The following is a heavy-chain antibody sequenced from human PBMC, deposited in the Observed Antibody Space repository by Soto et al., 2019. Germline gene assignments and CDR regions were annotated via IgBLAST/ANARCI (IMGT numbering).Heavy chain of an antibody. CDR1: GFTFSDFG. Sequence: EVRLVESGGGLVQPGGSLRLSCVVSGFTFSDFGVNWVRQAPGKGLEWISYISSGSDTIYYADSVKGRFTISRDDAKNSLFLQMNSLRDEDTAVYFCARVSTIWEDAYWGRGTLVTVSS. D-gene: IGHD2-2*01. J-gene: IGHJ4*02. V-gene: IGHV3-48*02. CDR2: ISSGSDTI. CDR3: ARVSTIWEDAY.